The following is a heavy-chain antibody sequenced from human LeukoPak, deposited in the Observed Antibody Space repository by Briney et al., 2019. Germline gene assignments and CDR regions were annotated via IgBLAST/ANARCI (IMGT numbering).Heavy chain of an antibody. D-gene: IGHD3-10*01. CDR3: ARDFGY. CDR2: ISVDGTNQ. V-gene: IGHV3-30*04. J-gene: IGHJ4*02. CDR1: GYMFSNYA. Sequence: GGSLRLSCAASGYMFSNYAMNWVRQFADKGLEWVAIISVDGTNQQYADSVKGRFTISRDNSNNVLFLRMRSLRREDTAVYYCARDFGYWGQGTLVTVSS.